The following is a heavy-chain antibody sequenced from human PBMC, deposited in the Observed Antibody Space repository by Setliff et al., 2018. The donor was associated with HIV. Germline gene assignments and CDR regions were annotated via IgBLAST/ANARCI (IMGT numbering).Heavy chain of an antibody. V-gene: IGHV4-34*01. J-gene: IGHJ6*03. Sequence: KASETLSLTCAVYGGSFNGYSWTWIRQPPGKGLEWIGGINHSGSTNYNPSLKSRVTISVDTSKSQFSLRLNSVTATDTALYYCARVSCSSWYSIPRYYYYSMDVWGNGTTVTVSS. D-gene: IGHD6-13*01. CDR3: ARVSCSSWYSIPRYYYYSMDV. CDR1: GGSFNGYS. CDR2: INHSGST.